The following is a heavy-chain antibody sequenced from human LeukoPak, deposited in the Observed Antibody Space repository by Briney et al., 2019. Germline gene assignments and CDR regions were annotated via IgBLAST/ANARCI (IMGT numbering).Heavy chain of an antibody. Sequence: GGSLRLSCAASGFTFSSYGMTWVRQAPGKGLEWVSYISSSSSTIYYADSVKGRFTISRDNAKNSLYLQLNSLRAEDTAVYYCARRDIVVVPAAIFGAFDIWGQGTMVTVSS. CDR3: ARRDIVVVPAAIFGAFDI. D-gene: IGHD2-2*02. V-gene: IGHV3-48*01. J-gene: IGHJ3*02. CDR1: GFTFSSYG. CDR2: ISSSSSTI.